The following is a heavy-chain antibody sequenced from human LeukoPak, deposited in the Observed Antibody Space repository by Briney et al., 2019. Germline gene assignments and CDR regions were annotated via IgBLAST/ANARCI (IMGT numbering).Heavy chain of an antibody. J-gene: IGHJ4*02. Sequence: ASVKVSCKASGYTFTDYYMNWVRQAPGQGLEWMGWINPSSGGTKYAQKFQGRVTMARDTSISTTYMELSRLTSDDTAVYYCARGLGLDYWGQGTLVTVSS. V-gene: IGHV1-2*02. CDR2: INPSSGGT. D-gene: IGHD4-11*01. CDR1: GYTFTDYY. CDR3: ARGLGLDY.